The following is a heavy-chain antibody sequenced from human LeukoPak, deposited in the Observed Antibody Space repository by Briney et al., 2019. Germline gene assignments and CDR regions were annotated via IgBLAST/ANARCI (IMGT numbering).Heavy chain of an antibody. D-gene: IGHD2-15*01. J-gene: IGHJ4*02. Sequence: ASVKVSCKASGYTFTGYYMHWVRQAPGQGLEWMGWINPNSGGTNYAQKFQGRVTMTRDTSISTAYMELGRLRSDDTAVYYCARDSIYCSGGSCYETSPDYWGQGTLVTVSS. V-gene: IGHV1-2*02. CDR1: GYTFTGYY. CDR2: INPNSGGT. CDR3: ARDSIYCSGGSCYETSPDY.